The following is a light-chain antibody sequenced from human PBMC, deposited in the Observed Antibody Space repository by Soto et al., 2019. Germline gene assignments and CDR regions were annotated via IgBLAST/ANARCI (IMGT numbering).Light chain of an antibody. CDR3: LSYTTSSTAYV. V-gene: IGLV2-14*01. Sequence: QSALTQPASVSGSPGQSITLSCTGTSSDVGGYNYVSWFQQHPGKAPKLMISDVRNRPSGVSNRFSGSKSGNTASLTISGLQAEDEADYYCLSYTTSSTAYVFGTGTKV. CDR2: DVR. CDR1: SSDVGGYNY. J-gene: IGLJ1*01.